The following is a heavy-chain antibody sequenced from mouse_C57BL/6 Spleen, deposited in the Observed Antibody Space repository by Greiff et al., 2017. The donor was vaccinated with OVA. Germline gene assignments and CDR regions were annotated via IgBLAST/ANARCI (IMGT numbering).Heavy chain of an antibody. Sequence: QVHVKQPGAELVRPGSSVKLSCKASGYTFTSYWMHWVKQRPIQGLEWIGNIDPSDSETHYNQKFKDKATLTVDKSSSTAYMQLSSLTSEDSAVYYCARGYYGSSPENWFAYWGQGTLVTVSA. CDR2: IDPSDSET. CDR3: ARGYYGSSPENWFAY. D-gene: IGHD1-1*01. V-gene: IGHV1-52*01. J-gene: IGHJ3*01. CDR1: GYTFTSYW.